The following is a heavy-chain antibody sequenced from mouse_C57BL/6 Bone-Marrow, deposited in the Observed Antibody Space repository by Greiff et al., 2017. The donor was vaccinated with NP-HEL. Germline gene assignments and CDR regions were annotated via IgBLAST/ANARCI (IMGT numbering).Heavy chain of an antibody. CDR3: ARTLIYYYGD. D-gene: IGHD1-1*01. CDR2: IHPNSGST. Sequence: QVQLQQPGAELVKPGASVKLSCKASGYTFTSYWMHWVTQRPGQGLEWIGMIHPNSGSTNYNEKFKSKATLTVDKSSSTAYMQLSSLTSEDSAVYYCARTLIYYYGDWGQGTTLTVSS. CDR1: GYTFTSYW. J-gene: IGHJ2*01. V-gene: IGHV1-64*01.